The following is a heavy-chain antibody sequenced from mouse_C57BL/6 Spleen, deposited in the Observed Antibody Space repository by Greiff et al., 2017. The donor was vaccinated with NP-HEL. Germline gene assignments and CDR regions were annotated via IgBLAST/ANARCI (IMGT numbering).Heavy chain of an antibody. V-gene: IGHV1-20*01. Sequence: EVQLQQSGPELVKPGDSVKISCKASGYSFTGYFMNWVMQSHGKSLEWIGRINPYNGDTFYNQKFKGKATLTVDKSSSTAHMELRSLTSEDSAVYYCARYYYGSSYGYFDVWGTGTTVTVSS. J-gene: IGHJ1*03. CDR2: INPYNGDT. CDR1: GYSFTGYF. D-gene: IGHD1-1*01. CDR3: ARYYYGSSYGYFDV.